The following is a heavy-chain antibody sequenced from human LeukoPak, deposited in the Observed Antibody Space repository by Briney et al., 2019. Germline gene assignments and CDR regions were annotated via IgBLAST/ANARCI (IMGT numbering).Heavy chain of an antibody. CDR2: ISAYNGNT. D-gene: IGHD1-1*01. Sequence: GASVKVSCKASGYTFTSCGISWVQQAPGQGLEWMGWISAYNGNTNYAQKLQGRGTMPTDTSTSTAYIELRSLRSDDTAVYYCARGPRPLEPHFDYWGQGTLVTVSS. J-gene: IGHJ4*02. CDR3: ARGPRPLEPHFDY. V-gene: IGHV1-18*04. CDR1: GYTFTSCG.